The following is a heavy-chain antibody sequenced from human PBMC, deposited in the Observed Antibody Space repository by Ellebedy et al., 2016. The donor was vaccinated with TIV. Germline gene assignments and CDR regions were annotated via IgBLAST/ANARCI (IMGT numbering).Heavy chain of an antibody. CDR1: GYTFTAYH. CDR3: ARDYSSSTDFDY. Sequence: ASVKVSCKASGYTFTAYHIHWVRQAPGQGLEWMGWINPNSGGTNYAQKLQGWVTMTRDTSISTAYMELSRLRSDDTAVYYCARDYSSSTDFDYWGQGTLVTVSS. V-gene: IGHV1-2*04. J-gene: IGHJ4*02. D-gene: IGHD6-6*01. CDR2: INPNSGGT.